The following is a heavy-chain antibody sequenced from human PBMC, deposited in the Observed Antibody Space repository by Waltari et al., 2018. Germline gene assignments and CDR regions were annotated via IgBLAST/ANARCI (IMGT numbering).Heavy chain of an antibody. D-gene: IGHD2-2*01. CDR2: IDKSGITI. CDR1: GFTLTDYY. J-gene: IGHJ4*02. CDR3: ARDPHQAGDY. Sequence: QVQVVEAGGGLVKPGGSLRLSCVAAGFTLTDYYMSWIRQAPGKGLEWVSFIDKSGITIFYADSVKGRFTVSRDNAKNSLYLQMNTLSPDDTAVYYCARDPHQAGDYWGQGTLVTVSS. V-gene: IGHV3-11*01.